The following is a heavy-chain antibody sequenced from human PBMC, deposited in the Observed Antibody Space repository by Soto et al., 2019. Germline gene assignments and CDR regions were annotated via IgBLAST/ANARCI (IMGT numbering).Heavy chain of an antibody. V-gene: IGHV3-30*18. Sequence: QVQLVESGGGVVQPGRSLRLSCAASGFTFSSYGMHWVRQAPGKGLEGVAVISYDGSNKYYADSVKGRFTISRDNSKNALYLQMYGLRAEDTAVYYCSKMWLRMGYYYYCMAVWGKGTTVTVSS. CDR3: SKMWLRMGYYYYCMAV. D-gene: IGHD3-16*01. CDR2: ISYDGSNK. J-gene: IGHJ6*03. CDR1: GFTFSSYG.